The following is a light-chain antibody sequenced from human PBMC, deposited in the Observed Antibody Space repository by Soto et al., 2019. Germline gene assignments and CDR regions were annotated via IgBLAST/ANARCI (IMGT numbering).Light chain of an antibody. J-gene: IGKJ1*01. CDR2: GSS. V-gene: IGKV3-15*01. CDR1: QSVSSK. CDR3: QQYNNWHTWT. Sequence: EIVMTQSPATLSVSPGERSTLSCTASQSVSSKLDWYQQKPGQAPRLLIYGSSTRATGIPARFSGSGSGTELTLTISSLQYEDFAVYYCQQYNNWHTWTFGQGTKVDIK.